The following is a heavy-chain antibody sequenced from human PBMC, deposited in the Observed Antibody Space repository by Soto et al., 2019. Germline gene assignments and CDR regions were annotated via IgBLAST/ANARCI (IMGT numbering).Heavy chain of an antibody. CDR1: GGSVSNNSYY. J-gene: IGHJ4*02. CDR3: ARRPLVRGIIPYYFDY. D-gene: IGHD3-10*01. Sequence: QLQLLESGPGLVNPSETLSLTCTVSGGSVSNNSYYWGWIRQPPGKRLEWIGSVYYSGSAYYNPSLKSRLTISMDTSMNHFSLKLSSVTAADTAIYYCARRPLVRGIIPYYFDYWGQGTLVTVSS. CDR2: VYYSGSA. V-gene: IGHV4-39*02.